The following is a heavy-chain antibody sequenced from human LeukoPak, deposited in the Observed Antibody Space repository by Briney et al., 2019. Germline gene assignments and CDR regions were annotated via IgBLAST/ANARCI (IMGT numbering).Heavy chain of an antibody. D-gene: IGHD1-14*01. CDR2: IHHSGIT. CDR3: ARDLYDDNRCFDF. Sequence: PGGSLRLSCAASGFTFSNAWMSWVRQAPGKGLEWIGSIHHSGITYYNPSLKSRVTISVDTSKNQFSLRVDSVTAADTAVYYCARDLYDDNRCFDFWGQGILVTVSS. CDR1: GFTFSNAW. J-gene: IGHJ4*02. V-gene: IGHV4-38-2*02.